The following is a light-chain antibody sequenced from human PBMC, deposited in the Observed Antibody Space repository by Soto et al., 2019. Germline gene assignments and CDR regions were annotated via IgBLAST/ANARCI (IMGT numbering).Light chain of an antibody. Sequence: EIVLTQSPATLSLSPGERATLSCRTSHNVVTSLAWYQQKPGQTPRLLLYDASKRATGIPARFSGSGSGTDFTLTISSLEPEDFAVYYCQQLAATFGQGTRLEIK. CDR3: QQLAAT. CDR1: HNVVTS. V-gene: IGKV3-11*01. J-gene: IGKJ5*01. CDR2: DAS.